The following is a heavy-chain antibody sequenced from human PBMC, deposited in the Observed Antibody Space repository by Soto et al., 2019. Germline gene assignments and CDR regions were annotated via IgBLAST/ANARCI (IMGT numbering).Heavy chain of an antibody. CDR3: ARADSYGADNYYYYGMYV. J-gene: IGHJ6*02. CDR2: IIPIFGTA. CDR1: GGTFSSYA. V-gene: IGHV1-69*13. Sequence: SVKVSCKASGGTFSSYAISWVRQAPGQGLEWMGGIIPIFGTANYAQKFQGRVTITADESTSTAYMELSSLRSEDTAVYYCARADSYGADNYYYYGMYVWGQGTTVTVSS. D-gene: IGHD5-18*01.